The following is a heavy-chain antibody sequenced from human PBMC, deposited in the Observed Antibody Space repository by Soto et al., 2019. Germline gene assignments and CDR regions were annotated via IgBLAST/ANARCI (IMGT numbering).Heavy chain of an antibody. Sequence: QVQLVQSGAEVKKPGASVKVSCKASGYTFTSYYIHWVRQAPGQGLEWMGIINPNGGNTVYAQKFEGRVTMTRDTSTITGYMELSSLRSDDTAVSYCARGRYSYPDFWGQGTLVTVSS. CDR2: INPNGGNT. J-gene: IGHJ4*02. V-gene: IGHV1-46*03. CDR3: ARGRYSYPDF. CDR1: GYTFTSYY. D-gene: IGHD5-18*01.